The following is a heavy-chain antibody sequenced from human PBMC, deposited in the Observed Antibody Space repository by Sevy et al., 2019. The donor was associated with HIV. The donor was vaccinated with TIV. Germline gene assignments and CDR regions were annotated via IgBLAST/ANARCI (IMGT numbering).Heavy chain of an antibody. CDR2: IYYSGST. J-gene: IGHJ3*02. V-gene: IGHV4-30-4*01. CDR1: GGSISSGDYY. CDR3: ARGGGGLMAVAGTGAFDI. Sequence: SETLSLTCTVSGGSISSGDYYWSWIRQPPGKGLEWIGYIYYSGSTYYNPSLKSQVTLSVDTSKYQFSLKLRSVTAADTAVYSGARGGGGLMAVAGTGAFDIWGQGTMVTVSS. D-gene: IGHD6-19*01.